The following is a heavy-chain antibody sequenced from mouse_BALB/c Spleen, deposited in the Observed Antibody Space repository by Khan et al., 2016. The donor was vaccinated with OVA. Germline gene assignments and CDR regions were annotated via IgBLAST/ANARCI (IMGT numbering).Heavy chain of an antibody. CDR3: ERRGAARATWDYFDY. Sequence: VQLQESGAELVRPGTSVKMSCKAAGYTFTNYWIGWVKQRPGHGLEWIGDIFPGGGYTKYNEKFKGKATLTADTSSSTAYMQLSSLTSEDSAIYYCERRGAARATWDYFDYWGQGTTLTVSS. V-gene: IGHV1-63*02. CDR1: GYTFTNYW. J-gene: IGHJ2*01. CDR2: IFPGGGYT. D-gene: IGHD3-1*01.